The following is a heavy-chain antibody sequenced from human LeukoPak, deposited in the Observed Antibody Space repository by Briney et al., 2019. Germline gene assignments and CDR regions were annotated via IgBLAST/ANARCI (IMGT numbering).Heavy chain of an antibody. D-gene: IGHD3-10*01. CDR2: ISSSSSYI. CDR3: GTLWFGSWDYGTDV. Sequence: PGGSLRLSCAASGFTFSSYSMNWVRQAPGKGLEWVSSISSSSSYIYYADSVKGRFTISRDNAKNSLYLQMNSLRAEDTAVYYCGTLWFGSWDYGTDVWGQGTTVTVSS. CDR1: GFTFSSYS. V-gene: IGHV3-21*01. J-gene: IGHJ6*02.